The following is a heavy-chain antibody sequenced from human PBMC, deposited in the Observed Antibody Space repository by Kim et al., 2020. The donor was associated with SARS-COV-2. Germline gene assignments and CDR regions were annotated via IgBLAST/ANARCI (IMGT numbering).Heavy chain of an antibody. Sequence: AASAKGRFTSYRDNSKDALYLKMNSLRTEDTALYYCAKDIETVLTWGGVDYWGQGTLVTVSS. J-gene: IGHJ4*02. D-gene: IGHD3-16*01. V-gene: IGHV3-43*01. CDR3: AKDIETVLTWGGVDY.